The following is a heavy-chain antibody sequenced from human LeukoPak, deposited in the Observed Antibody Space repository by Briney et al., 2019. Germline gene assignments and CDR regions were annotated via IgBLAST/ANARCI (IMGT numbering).Heavy chain of an antibody. D-gene: IGHD4-23*01. V-gene: IGHV3-15*01. Sequence: GGSLRLSCAASGFTFSDAWMSWVRQAPGKGLEWVGRIKSKTDGGTTDYAAPVKGRFTISRDDSKNTLYLQMNSLKTEDTAVYYCTTDPRGNSNNYYYMDVWGKGTTVTVSS. CDR2: IKSKTDGGTT. CDR3: TTDPRGNSNNYYYMDV. J-gene: IGHJ6*03. CDR1: GFTFSDAW.